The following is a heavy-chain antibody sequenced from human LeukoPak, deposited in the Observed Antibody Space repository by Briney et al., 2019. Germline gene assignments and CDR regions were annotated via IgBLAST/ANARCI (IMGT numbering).Heavy chain of an antibody. V-gene: IGHV4-30-2*01. CDR1: GGSISSGGYY. D-gene: IGHD6-6*01. J-gene: IGHJ4*02. CDR3: ARKLSPRAPFDY. Sequence: SETLSLTCTVSGGSISSGGYYWSWIRQPPGKGLEWIGYIYHSGSTYYNPSLKSRVTISVDRSKNQFSLKLSSVTAADTAVYYCARKLSPRAPFDYWGQGTLVTVSS. CDR2: IYHSGST.